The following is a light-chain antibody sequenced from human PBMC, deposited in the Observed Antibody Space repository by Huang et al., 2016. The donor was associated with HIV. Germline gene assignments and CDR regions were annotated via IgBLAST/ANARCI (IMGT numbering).Light chain of an antibody. CDR1: QSVGSY. J-gene: IGKJ4*01. CDR2: DTS. Sequence: PGGTGTISCKASQSVGSYVAWYQQRPGQSPRLLLYDTSNRAAGIPSRFSGSGSGTDFTLTISCLESEDLGVFYCQQRSTWPLTFGGGTKLA. CDR3: QQRSTWPLT. V-gene: IGKV3-11*01.